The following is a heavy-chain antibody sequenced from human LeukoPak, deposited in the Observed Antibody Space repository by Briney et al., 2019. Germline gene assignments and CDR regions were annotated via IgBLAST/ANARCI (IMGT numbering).Heavy chain of an antibody. CDR1: GYIFTSYL. Sequence: GESLNISCKCSGYIFTSYLLSWVRPMPGKGLELMWRIDLSDPYTNYSPSVQGHVTISADKSISTAYLQGSSLKAPDTAMYYCVRHRYYDFWSGYHYYYGMDVWGQGTTVTVSS. D-gene: IGHD3-3*01. J-gene: IGHJ6*02. CDR2: IDLSDPYT. CDR3: VRHRYYDFWSGYHYYYGMDV. V-gene: IGHV5-10-1*01.